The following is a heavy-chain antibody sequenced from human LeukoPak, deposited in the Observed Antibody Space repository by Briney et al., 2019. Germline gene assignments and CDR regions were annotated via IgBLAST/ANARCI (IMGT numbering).Heavy chain of an antibody. D-gene: IGHD1-26*01. J-gene: IGHJ6*02. V-gene: IGHV4-59*01. CDR3: ARSLGATRYNLKYYFFYGLDV. Sequence: SETLSLTCTVSGGSISSYYWSWIRQPPGKGLEWIGYIYYSGSTNYNPSLKSRVTISVDTSKNQFSLKPSSVTAADTAVYYCARSLGATRYNLKYYFFYGLDVWGQGTTVTVSS. CDR1: GGSISSYY. CDR2: IYYSGST.